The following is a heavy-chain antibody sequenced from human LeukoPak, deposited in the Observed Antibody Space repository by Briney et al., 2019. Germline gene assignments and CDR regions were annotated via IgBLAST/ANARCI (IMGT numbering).Heavy chain of an antibody. Sequence: SETLSLSCAVYGGSFSGYYWSWIRQPPGKGLEWVAEISHSGSTNYNPSLKSRVTISVDTSKNHFSLKLSSVTAADTAVYYCARGRGIVATISRYYYYYYMDVWGKGTTVTVSS. CDR2: ISHSGST. J-gene: IGHJ6*03. D-gene: IGHD5-12*01. CDR3: ARGRGIVATISRYYYYYYMDV. V-gene: IGHV4-34*01. CDR1: GGSFSGYY.